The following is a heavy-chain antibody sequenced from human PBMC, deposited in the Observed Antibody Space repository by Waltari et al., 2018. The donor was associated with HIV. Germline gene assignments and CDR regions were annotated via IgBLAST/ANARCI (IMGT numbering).Heavy chain of an antibody. V-gene: IGHV3-53*02. D-gene: IGHD3-22*01. CDR3: ARGHYYDSSGERYFDY. Sequence: EVQLVETGGGLIQPGGSLRLSCAASGFTVSSNYMSWVRQAPGKGLEWVSVIYSGGSTYYADSVKGRFTISRDNSKNTLYLQMNSLRAEDTAVYYCARGHYYDSSGERYFDYWGQGTLVTVSS. CDR1: GFTVSSNY. CDR2: IYSGGST. J-gene: IGHJ4*02.